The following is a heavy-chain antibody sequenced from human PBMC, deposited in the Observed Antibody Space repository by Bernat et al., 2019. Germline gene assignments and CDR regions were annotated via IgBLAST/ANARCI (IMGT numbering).Heavy chain of an antibody. CDR2: ISGSGGST. D-gene: IGHD1-26*01. Sequence: EVQLLESGGGLVQPGGSLRLSCAASGFTFSSYAMSWVRQAPGKGLEWVSAISGSGGSTYYADSVKARFTISRDNSKTTLYLQMNSLRAEDTAVYYCAKDHGGGSDYLGSGMDVWGQGTTVTVSS. CDR3: AKDHGGGSDYLGSGMDV. J-gene: IGHJ6*02. V-gene: IGHV3-23*01. CDR1: GFTFSSYA.